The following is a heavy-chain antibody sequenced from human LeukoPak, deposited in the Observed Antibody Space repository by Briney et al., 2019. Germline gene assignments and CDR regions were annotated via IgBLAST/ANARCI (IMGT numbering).Heavy chain of an antibody. J-gene: IGHJ3*02. D-gene: IGHD6-13*01. V-gene: IGHV5-51*01. CDR2: IYPGDSDS. CDR1: GYSFTSYW. CDR3: AKTLAGAFDI. Sequence: GESLKISCKGSGYSFTSYWITWVRQMPGKGLEWMGIIYPGDSDSRYSPSFQGQVTISADKSITTAYLQWSSLKASDSAMYYCAKTLAGAFDIWGQGTMVTVSS.